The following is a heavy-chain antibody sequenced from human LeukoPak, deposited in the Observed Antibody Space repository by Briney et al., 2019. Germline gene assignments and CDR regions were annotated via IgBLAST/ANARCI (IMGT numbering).Heavy chain of an antibody. CDR1: GFSFRSFE. V-gene: IGHV3-48*03. Sequence: SGGSLRLSCAASGFSFRSFEMSWVRQAPGKGLECIAYISSASGTIYHADSVKGRFTISIDNANNSLYLQMNSLRAEDTAIYYCARSTELSDPYFYYGMDVWGQGTTVTVSS. J-gene: IGHJ6*02. CDR2: ISSASGTI. D-gene: IGHD1-26*01. CDR3: ARSTELSDPYFYYGMDV.